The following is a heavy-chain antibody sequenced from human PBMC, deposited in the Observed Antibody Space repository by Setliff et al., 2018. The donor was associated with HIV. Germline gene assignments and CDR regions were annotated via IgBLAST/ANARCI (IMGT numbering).Heavy chain of an antibody. CDR1: GFTFSNYD. J-gene: IGHJ4*02. Sequence: GGSLRLSCAASGFTFSNYDMNWVRQAPGKGLEWVSSISSSSTYIFYADSVKGRFTISRDNAKNSLYLQMSSLRAEDTAVYYCARDRGGSYTPLDFWGQGTLVTVSS. D-gene: IGHD1-26*01. V-gene: IGHV3-21*01. CDR3: ARDRGGSYTPLDF. CDR2: ISSSSTYI.